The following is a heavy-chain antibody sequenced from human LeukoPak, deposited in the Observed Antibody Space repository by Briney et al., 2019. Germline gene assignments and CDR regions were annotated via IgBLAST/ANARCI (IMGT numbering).Heavy chain of an antibody. CDR3: ACRDYGSTWSDP. CDR1: GYSLATYW. V-gene: IGHV5-51*01. J-gene: IGHJ5*02. CDR2: IHPADSTT. D-gene: IGHD4/OR15-4a*01. Sequence: KSGESLKISCKGFGYSLATYWIGWVRQMPGKGLEWMGIIHPADSTTLYSSSFQGQVSISADKSTGTVYLQWSSLKASDSAIYYCACRDYGSTWSDPWGQGTLVTVSS.